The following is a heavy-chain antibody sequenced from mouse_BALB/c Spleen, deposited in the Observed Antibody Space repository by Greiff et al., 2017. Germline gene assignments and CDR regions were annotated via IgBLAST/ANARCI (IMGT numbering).Heavy chain of an antibody. J-gene: IGHJ4*01. V-gene: IGHV2-9*02. CDR1: GFSLTSYG. CDR3: ARGLLRPYYAMDY. D-gene: IGHD1-2*01. CDR2: IWAGGST. Sequence: VKLVESGPGLVAPSQSLSITCTVSGFSLTSYGVHWVRQPPGKGLEWLGVIWAGGSTNYNSALMSRLSISQDNSKSQVFLKMNSLQTDDTAMYYCARGLLRPYYAMDYWGQGTSGTVSS.